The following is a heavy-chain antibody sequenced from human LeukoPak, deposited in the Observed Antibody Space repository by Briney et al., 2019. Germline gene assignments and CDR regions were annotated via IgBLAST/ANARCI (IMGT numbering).Heavy chain of an antibody. CDR3: AKVDIVVVPAARGFDY. CDR2: ISGSGGST. D-gene: IGHD2-2*01. CDR1: GFTFSSYA. V-gene: IGHV3-23*01. Sequence: GGSLRLSCAASGFTFSSYAMSWVRQAPGKGLGWVSAISGSGGSTYYADSVKGRFTISRDNSKNTLYLQMSSLRAEDTAIYYCAKVDIVVVPAARGFDYWGQGTLVTVSS. J-gene: IGHJ4*02.